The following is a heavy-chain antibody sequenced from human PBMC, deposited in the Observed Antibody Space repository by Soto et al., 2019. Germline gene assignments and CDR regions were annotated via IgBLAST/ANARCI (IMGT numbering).Heavy chain of an antibody. Sequence: SETLSLTCAVYGGSFSGYYWSWIRQPLGKGLEWIGEINHSGSTNYNPSLKSRVTISVDTSKNQFSLKLSSVTAADTAVYYCAKMTTVTTRGAFDIWGQGTMVTVSS. J-gene: IGHJ3*02. CDR1: GGSFSGYY. CDR2: INHSGST. CDR3: AKMTTVTTRGAFDI. V-gene: IGHV4-34*01. D-gene: IGHD4-17*01.